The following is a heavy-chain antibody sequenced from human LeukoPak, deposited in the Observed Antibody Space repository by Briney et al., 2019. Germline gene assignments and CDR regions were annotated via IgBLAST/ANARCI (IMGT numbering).Heavy chain of an antibody. CDR2: INHSGST. CDR3: ARNRGYSYGYHYYYYGMDV. Sequence: SETLSLTCAVYGGSFSGYYWSWIRQPRGKGLEWIGEINHSGSTNYNPSLKSRVTISVDTSKNQFSLKLSSVTAADTAVYYCARNRGYSYGYHYYYYGMDVWGQGTTVTVSS. CDR1: GGSFSGYY. V-gene: IGHV4-34*01. D-gene: IGHD5-18*01. J-gene: IGHJ6*02.